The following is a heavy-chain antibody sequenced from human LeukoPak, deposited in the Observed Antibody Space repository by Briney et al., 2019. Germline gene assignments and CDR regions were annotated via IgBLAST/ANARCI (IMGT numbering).Heavy chain of an antibody. CDR3: ARLVGPVTYPFDY. CDR1: GGSISSYY. CDR2: IYYSGST. J-gene: IGHJ4*02. V-gene: IGHV4-59*01. D-gene: IGHD4-17*01. Sequence: NTSETLSLTCTVSGGSISSYYWSWIRQPPGKGLEWIGYIYYSGSTNYNPSLKSRVTISVDTSKNQFSLKLSSVTAADTAVYYCARLVGPVTYPFDYWGQGTLVTVSS.